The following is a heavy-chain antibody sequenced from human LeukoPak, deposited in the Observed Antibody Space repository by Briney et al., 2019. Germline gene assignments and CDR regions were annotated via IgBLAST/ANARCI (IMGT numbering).Heavy chain of an antibody. D-gene: IGHD2-2*01. V-gene: IGHV1-69*04. CDR3: ASGALKIYCSSTSCYGMDV. Sequence: ASVKVSCKASGGTFSSYAISWVRQSPGQGLEWMGRIIPILGIPNYAQKFQGRVTITADKSTSTAYMELSSLRSEDTAVYYRASGALKIYCSSTSCYGMDVWGQGTTVTVSS. J-gene: IGHJ6*02. CDR2: IIPILGIP. CDR1: GGTFSSYA.